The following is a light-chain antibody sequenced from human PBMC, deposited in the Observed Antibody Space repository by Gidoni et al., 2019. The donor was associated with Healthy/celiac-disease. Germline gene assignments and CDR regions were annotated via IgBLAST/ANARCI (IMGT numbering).Light chain of an antibody. CDR2: GAS. J-gene: IGKJ2*01. CDR3: QQYGSSMYT. V-gene: IGKV3-20*01. CDR1: QSVSSSY. Sequence: DIVLTQSPGTLSLSPGERATLSCRASQSVSSSYVAWYQQKPGQAPRLLIYGASSRATCIPDRFSGSGSGTDFTLTISRLEPEDFAVYYCQQYGSSMYTFGQGTKLEIK.